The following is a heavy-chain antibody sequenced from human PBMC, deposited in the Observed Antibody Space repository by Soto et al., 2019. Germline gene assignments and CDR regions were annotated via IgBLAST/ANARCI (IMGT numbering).Heavy chain of an antibody. CDR3: TRGPGGPDGPGDY. D-gene: IGHD2-15*01. CDR1: GYTFTSYA. V-gene: IGHV1-3*01. CDR2: INAGNGNT. J-gene: IGHJ4*02. Sequence: QVQLVQSGAEVKKPGASVKVSCKASGYTFTSYAMHWVRQAPGQRLEWMGWINAGNGNTKYSQKFQGRVTITRDTSASTAYMELSSLRSEDTAVYYCTRGPGGPDGPGDYWGQGTLVTVSS.